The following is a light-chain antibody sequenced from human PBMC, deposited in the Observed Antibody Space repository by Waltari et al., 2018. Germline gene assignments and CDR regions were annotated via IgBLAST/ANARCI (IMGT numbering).Light chain of an antibody. CDR1: HSNLAGNI. CDR2: RNN. J-gene: IGLJ1*01. CDR3: ASWDESHYV. Sequence: QSVLTQPPSASEPPGQRVTISCSGSHSNLAGNILYCYQQLPESAPKLHIYRNNLRPSGVPDRFSASKYGTLASLVIRGLRSEDEGVYYCASWDESHYVFGGGTTVTVL. V-gene: IGLV1-47*01.